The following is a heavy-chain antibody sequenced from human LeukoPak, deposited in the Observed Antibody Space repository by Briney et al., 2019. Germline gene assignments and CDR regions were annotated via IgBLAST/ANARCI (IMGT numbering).Heavy chain of an antibody. D-gene: IGHD3-22*01. Sequence: SETLSLTCSASGGSISSYYWSWIRQPPGKGLEWIGYIYYSGSTNYNPSLKSRVTISVDTSKNQFSLKLSSVTAADTAAYYCARRRGSHVSGYFYYFDYWGQGTLVTVSS. CDR1: GGSISSYY. V-gene: IGHV4-59*08. CDR2: IYYSGST. CDR3: ARRRGSHVSGYFYYFDY. J-gene: IGHJ4*02.